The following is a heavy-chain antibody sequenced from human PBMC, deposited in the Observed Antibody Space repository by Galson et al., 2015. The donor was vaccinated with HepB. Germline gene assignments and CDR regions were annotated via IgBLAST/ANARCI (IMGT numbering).Heavy chain of an antibody. V-gene: IGHV1-69*13. J-gene: IGHJ4*02. Sequence: SVKVSCKASGGTFSSYAISWVRQAPGQGLEWMGGIIPIFGTANYAQKFQGRVTITADESTSTAYMELSSLRSEDTAVYYCARGRDGLDYFDYWGQGTLVTVSS. CDR3: ARGRDGLDYFDY. CDR2: IIPIFGTA. D-gene: IGHD5-24*01. CDR1: GGTFSSYA.